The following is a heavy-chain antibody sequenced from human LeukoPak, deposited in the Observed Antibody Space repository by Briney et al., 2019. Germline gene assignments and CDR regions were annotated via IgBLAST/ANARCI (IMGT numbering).Heavy chain of an antibody. D-gene: IGHD1-26*01. CDR2: ISESADKT. CDR3: AKQWVDC. Sequence: GGSLRLSCAASGFTFNNYAMNWVRQAPGKGLEWVTAISESADKTHYADSVKGRFTISRDNSQNTQYLQMNSLRAEDTALYYCAKQWVDCWGQGTLVTVSS. CDR1: GFTFNNYA. V-gene: IGHV3-23*01. J-gene: IGHJ4*02.